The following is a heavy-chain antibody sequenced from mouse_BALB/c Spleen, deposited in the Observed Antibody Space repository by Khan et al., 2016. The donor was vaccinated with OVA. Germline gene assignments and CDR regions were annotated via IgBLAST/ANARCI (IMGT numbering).Heavy chain of an antibody. D-gene: IGHD1-2*01. CDR3: ARSGYGAFAY. Sequence: EVQLQQSGPELVKPGASMKISCKASGYSFTDYTLNWVKQSHGKNLEWIGLINPYNGDTIYNQKFKGKATLAVDKSSRTAYMELHSLTSEDSAVYHCARSGYGAFAYWGQGTLVTVSA. CDR2: INPYNGDT. J-gene: IGHJ3*01. V-gene: IGHV1-18*01. CDR1: GYSFTDYT.